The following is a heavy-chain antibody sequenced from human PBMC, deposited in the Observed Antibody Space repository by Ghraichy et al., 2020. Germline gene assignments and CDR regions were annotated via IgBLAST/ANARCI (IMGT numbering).Heavy chain of an antibody. J-gene: IGHJ5*02. CDR3: ARGVGQYCSGGSCYLFGWFDP. V-gene: IGHV1-8*01. CDR2: MNPNSGNT. Sequence: ASVKVSCKASGYTFTSYDINWVRQATGQGLEWMGWMNPNSGNTGYAQKFQGRVTMTRNTSISTAYMELSSLRSEDTAVYYCARGVGQYCSGGSCYLFGWFDPWGQGTLVTVSS. CDR1: GYTFTSYD. D-gene: IGHD2-15*01.